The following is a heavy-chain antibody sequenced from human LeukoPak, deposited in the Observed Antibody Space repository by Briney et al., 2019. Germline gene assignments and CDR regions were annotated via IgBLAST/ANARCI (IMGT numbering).Heavy chain of an antibody. CDR1: GFTFSVYY. CDR3: ARDSRYQYGGPYGMDV. D-gene: IGHD4-23*01. CDR2: ISSSGSTI. V-gene: IGHV3-11*01. Sequence: GGSLRLSCAASGFTFSVYYMSWIRQAPGKGLEWVSYISSSGSTIYYADSVKGRFTISRDNAKNSLYLQMNSLRAEDTAVYYCARDSRYQYGGPYGMDVWGQGTTVTVSS. J-gene: IGHJ6*02.